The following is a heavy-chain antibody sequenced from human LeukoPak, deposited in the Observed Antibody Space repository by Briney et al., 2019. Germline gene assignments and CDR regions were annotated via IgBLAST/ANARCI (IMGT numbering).Heavy chain of an antibody. J-gene: IGHJ4*02. CDR2: ISYDGSTK. CDR3: ARDYQQLAFDY. V-gene: IGHV3-30*04. Sequence: GGTLRLSCTASGFTVGDYAMHWVRQAPGKGLEWVAVISYDGSTKYYAESVKGRFTISRDNSRNTLYLQMNSLTTEDTVVYYCARDYQQLAFDYWGQGTLVTVSS. D-gene: IGHD6-13*01. CDR1: GFTVGDYA.